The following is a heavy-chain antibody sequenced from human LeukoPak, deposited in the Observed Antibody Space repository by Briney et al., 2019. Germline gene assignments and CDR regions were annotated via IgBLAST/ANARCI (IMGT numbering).Heavy chain of an antibody. CDR2: INHSGST. CDR1: GGSFSGYY. CDR3: ARVRVRGVNDY. D-gene: IGHD3-10*01. J-gene: IGHJ4*02. Sequence: SETLSLTCAVYGGSFSGYYWSWIRQPPGKGLVWIGEINHSGSTNYNPSLKSRVTISVDTSKNQFSLKLSSVTAAGTAVYYCARVRVRGVNDYWGQGTLVTVSS. V-gene: IGHV4-34*01.